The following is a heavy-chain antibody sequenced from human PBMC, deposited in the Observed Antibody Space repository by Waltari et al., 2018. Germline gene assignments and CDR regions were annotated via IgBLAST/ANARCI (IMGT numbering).Heavy chain of an antibody. CDR3: AAATYYYDSSGYYSTKYYFDY. Sequence: EVQLVESGGGLIQPGGSMRLSCAASGFTVSINYMSWLRKAPGKGLEWVSVIYSGGSTYDADSVKGRFTISRDNSKNTLYLQMNSLRAEDTAVYYCAAATYYYDSSGYYSTKYYFDYWGQGTLVTVSS. D-gene: IGHD3-22*01. CDR1: GFTVSINY. V-gene: IGHV3-53*01. J-gene: IGHJ4*02. CDR2: IYSGGST.